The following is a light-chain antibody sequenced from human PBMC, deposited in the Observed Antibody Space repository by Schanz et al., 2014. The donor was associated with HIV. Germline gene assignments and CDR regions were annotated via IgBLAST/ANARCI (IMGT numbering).Light chain of an antibody. CDR2: RDT. CDR1: VLSKQY. J-gene: IGLJ2*01. CDR3: QSADSTGTYPGVV. Sequence: SYELTQPPSVSVSPGQTARITCSGDVLSKQYTFWYQQKPGQAPVLVIYRDTERPSGIPERFSGSNSGTTVTLTISGVQAEDEADYYCQSADSTGTYPGVVFGGGTKRTV. V-gene: IGLV3-25*03.